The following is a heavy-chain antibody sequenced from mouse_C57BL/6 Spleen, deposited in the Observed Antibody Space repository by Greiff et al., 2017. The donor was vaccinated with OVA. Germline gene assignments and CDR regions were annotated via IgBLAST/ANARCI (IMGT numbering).Heavy chain of an antibody. J-gene: IGHJ1*03. D-gene: IGHD2-1*01. V-gene: IGHV1-52*01. CDR2: IDPSDSET. CDR3: ARGVVYYGNSGYFDV. CDR1: GYTFTSNW. Sequence: VQLQQPGAELVRPGSSVKLSCKASGYTFTSNWMHWVKQRPIQGLEWIGNIDPSDSETHYNQKFKDKATLTVDKSSSTAYMQLSSLTSEDSAVYYCARGVVYYGNSGYFDVWGTGTTVTVSS.